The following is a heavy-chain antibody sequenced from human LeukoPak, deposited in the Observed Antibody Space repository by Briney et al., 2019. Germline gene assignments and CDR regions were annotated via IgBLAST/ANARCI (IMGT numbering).Heavy chain of an antibody. CDR2: ISGSGGST. J-gene: IGHJ4*02. CDR1: GFTFSSHG. V-gene: IGHV3-23*01. CDR3: AKDLNVGSYLLGFDY. Sequence: PGGSLRLSCAASGFTFSSHGMSWVRQAPGKGLEWVSVISGSGGSTYYADSVKGRLTISRDNSKNTLYLQMNSLRAEDTAVYYCAKDLNVGSYLLGFDYWGQGTLVTVSS. D-gene: IGHD1-26*01.